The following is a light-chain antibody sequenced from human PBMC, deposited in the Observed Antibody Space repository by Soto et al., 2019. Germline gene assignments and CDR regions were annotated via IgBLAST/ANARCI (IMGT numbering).Light chain of an antibody. CDR3: GSYTSGSTLDYV. J-gene: IGLJ1*01. Sequence: QSALTQPASVSGSPGQSITISCTGTTGDIINYNYVSWYQQYPGKAPKLMIFEVSNRPSGVSNRFSGSISDNTASLTISGLQPEDEADYYCGSYTSGSTLDYVFGTGTKVTVL. CDR2: EVS. V-gene: IGLV2-14*01. CDR1: TGDIINYNY.